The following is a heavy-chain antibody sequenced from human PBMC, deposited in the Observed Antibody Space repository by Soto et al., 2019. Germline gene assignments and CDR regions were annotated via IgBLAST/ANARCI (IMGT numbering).Heavy chain of an antibody. D-gene: IGHD4-17*01. Sequence: QVQLVESGGGVVQPGRSLRLSCAAAGFTFSSYAMHWVRQAPGKGLEWVAVISYDGSNKYYADSVKGRFTISRDNSKNTLYLQMNSLRAVDTAVYYCARGPYGDYYFDYWGQGTLVTVSS. J-gene: IGHJ4*02. CDR3: ARGPYGDYYFDY. CDR2: ISYDGSNK. V-gene: IGHV3-30-3*01. CDR1: GFTFSSYA.